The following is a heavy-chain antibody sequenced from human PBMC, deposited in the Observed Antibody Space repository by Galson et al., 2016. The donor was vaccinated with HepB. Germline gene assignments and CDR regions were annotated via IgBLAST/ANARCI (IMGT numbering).Heavy chain of an antibody. CDR1: GLTVSSNY. V-gene: IGHV3-53*01. CDR3: ARDQSGSYTGYYGMDV. J-gene: IGHJ6*02. CDR2: IYSSGST. D-gene: IGHD1-26*01. Sequence: SLRLSCAASGLTVSSNYMSWVRQAPGKGLEWVSIIYSSGSTYYADSVKGRFTISRDNSKNTVYLQMNSLSAEDTAVYYCARDQSGSYTGYYGMDVWGQGTTVTVSS.